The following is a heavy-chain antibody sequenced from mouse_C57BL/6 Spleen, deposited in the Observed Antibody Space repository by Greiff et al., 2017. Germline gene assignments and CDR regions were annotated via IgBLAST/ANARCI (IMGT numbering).Heavy chain of an antibody. Sequence: QVQLQQPGAELVMPGASVKLSCKASGYTFTSYWMHWVKQRPGQGLEWIGEIDPSDSYTNYTQKFKGKSTLSVDKSSSTPYMQLSSLTAEDSAVYYCARDGYYVSYWGQGTLVTVSA. J-gene: IGHJ3*01. D-gene: IGHD1-1*01. CDR2: IDPSDSYT. CDR1: GYTFTSYW. V-gene: IGHV1-69*01. CDR3: ARDGYYVSY.